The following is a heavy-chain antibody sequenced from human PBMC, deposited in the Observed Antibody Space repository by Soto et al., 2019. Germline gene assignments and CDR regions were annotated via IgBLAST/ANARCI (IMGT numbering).Heavy chain of an antibody. D-gene: IGHD6-19*01. CDR3: ARDLGIAVAGTQAHYYYYGMDV. J-gene: IGHJ6*02. Sequence: GASVKVSCKASGYTFTGYYMHWVRQAPGQGLEWMGWINPNSGGTNYAQKFQGWVTMTRDTSISTAYMELSRLRSDDTAVYYCARDLGIAVAGTQAHYYYYGMDVWGRGTTVTVSS. CDR1: GYTFTGYY. CDR2: INPNSGGT. V-gene: IGHV1-2*04.